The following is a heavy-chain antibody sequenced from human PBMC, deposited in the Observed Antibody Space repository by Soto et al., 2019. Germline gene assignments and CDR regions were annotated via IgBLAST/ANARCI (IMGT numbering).Heavy chain of an antibody. D-gene: IGHD1-26*01. J-gene: IGHJ4*02. CDR3: ARVVGATLVNY. CDR2: IYYSGST. Sequence: SETLSLTCTVSGGSISSSSYYWCWIRQPPGKGLEWIGSIYYSGSTYYNPSLKSRVTISVDTSKNQFSLKLSSVTAADTAVYYCARVVGATLVNYWGQGTLVTVSS. CDR1: GGSISSSSYY. V-gene: IGHV4-39*01.